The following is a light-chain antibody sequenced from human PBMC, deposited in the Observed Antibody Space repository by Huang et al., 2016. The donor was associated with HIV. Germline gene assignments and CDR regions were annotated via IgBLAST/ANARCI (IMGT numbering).Light chain of an antibody. CDR3: QQYYHNPLT. CDR1: LSLFFSSNKRSY. CDR2: WAS. Sequence: DIVMTQSPDSLTVSLGERATINCRSSLSLFFSSNKRSYLAWYQKKPGQPPKLVISWASARESGVPDRFSGSGSETHFTLTINSLQAEDVAVYYCQQYYHNPLTFGGGTKVEI. V-gene: IGKV4-1*01. J-gene: IGKJ4*01.